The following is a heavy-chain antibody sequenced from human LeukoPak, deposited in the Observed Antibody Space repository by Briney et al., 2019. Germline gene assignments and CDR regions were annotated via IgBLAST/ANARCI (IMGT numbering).Heavy chain of an antibody. Sequence: GGSLTLACALLGFSFISYSIGWVRPAPGEGLGWGTYISSSSSTIYYADSVKGRFTISRDNAKNSLYLQMNSLRAEDTAVYYCARDSIIAAAGFDYWGQGTLVTVSS. CDR2: ISSSSSTI. D-gene: IGHD6-13*01. J-gene: IGHJ4*02. V-gene: IGHV3-48*04. CDR3: ARDSIIAAAGFDY. CDR1: GFSFISYS.